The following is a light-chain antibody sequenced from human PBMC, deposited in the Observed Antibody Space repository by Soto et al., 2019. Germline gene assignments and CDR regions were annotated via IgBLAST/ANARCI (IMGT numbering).Light chain of an antibody. CDR2: DAS. Sequence: EIVLTQSPGTLSVSPGERATLPFRAHQRCGRKHFAWDQEKPGQAPRLLIYDASSRATGIPDRFSGSGSGTDFTLTISRLEPEDFAVFYCQQYASSPLTFGGGTKVETK. CDR3: QQYASSPLT. CDR1: QRCGRKH. V-gene: IGKV3-20*01. J-gene: IGKJ4*01.